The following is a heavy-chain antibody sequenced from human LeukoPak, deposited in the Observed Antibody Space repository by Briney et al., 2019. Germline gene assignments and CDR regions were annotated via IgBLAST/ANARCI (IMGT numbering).Heavy chain of an antibody. J-gene: IGHJ6*02. CDR3: AKSSGPGGYYYYGMDV. D-gene: IGHD3-10*01. CDR2: ISGSGGST. CDR1: GFTFSSYA. Sequence: GGSLRLSCAASGFTFSSYAMSWVRQAPGKGLEWVSAISGSGGSTYCADTVKGRFTISRDNSKNTLYLQMNSLRAEDTAVYYCAKSSGPGGYYYYGMDVWGQGTTVTVSS. V-gene: IGHV3-23*01.